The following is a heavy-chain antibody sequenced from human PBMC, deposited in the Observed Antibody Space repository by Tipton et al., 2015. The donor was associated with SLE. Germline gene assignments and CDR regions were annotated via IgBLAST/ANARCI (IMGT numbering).Heavy chain of an antibody. D-gene: IGHD2-15*01. V-gene: IGHV4-4*08. CDR2: MYTNGKT. Sequence: LRLSCSVSGVSLSSYYWTWIRQPPGKGLEWIGYMYTNGKTEYNPSLKSRLTISADTSKNQFSLRLNSVTAADTAVYYCARDNFCSGGSCFDWYFDLWGRGTLVTVSS. CDR1: GVSLSSYY. J-gene: IGHJ2*01. CDR3: ARDNFCSGGSCFDWYFDL.